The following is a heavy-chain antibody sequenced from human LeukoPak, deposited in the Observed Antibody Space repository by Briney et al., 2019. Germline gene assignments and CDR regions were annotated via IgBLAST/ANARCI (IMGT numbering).Heavy chain of an antibody. J-gene: IGHJ4*02. CDR2: ISGGGGST. Sequence: GGSLRLSCAASGFTFSSYAMSWVRQAPGKGLECVSAISGGGGSTYYADSVKGRFTISRDNSKNTLYLQTNSLRAEDTAVYYCAKDLDSSSSAPDYWGQGTLVTVSS. D-gene: IGHD6-6*01. CDR1: GFTFSSYA. CDR3: AKDLDSSSSAPDY. V-gene: IGHV3-23*01.